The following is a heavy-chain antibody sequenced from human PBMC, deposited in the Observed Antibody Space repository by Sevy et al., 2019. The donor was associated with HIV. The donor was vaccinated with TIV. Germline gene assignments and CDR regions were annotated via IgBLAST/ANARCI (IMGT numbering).Heavy chain of an antibody. D-gene: IGHD3-22*01. CDR2: ISYDGSNK. Sequence: GGSLRLSCAASGLTFSSYPMHWVRQAPGKGLERVAVISYDGSNKYYADSVKGRLTISRDNSKNTLYVQMNSLRAEDTAVFYCGRDREMGNYYDSSGSIDYWGQGTLVTVSS. CDR1: GLTFSSYP. CDR3: GRDREMGNYYDSSGSIDY. V-gene: IGHV3-30*04. J-gene: IGHJ4*02.